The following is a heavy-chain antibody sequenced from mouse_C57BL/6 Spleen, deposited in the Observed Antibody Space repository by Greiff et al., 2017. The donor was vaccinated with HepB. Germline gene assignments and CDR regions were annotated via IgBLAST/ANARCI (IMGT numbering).Heavy chain of an antibody. J-gene: IGHJ2*01. Sequence: VQLQQPGAELVKPGASVKLSCKASGYTFTSYWMQWVKQRPGQGLEWIGEIDPSDSYTNYNQKFKGKATLTVDTSSSTAYMQLSSLTSEDSAVYYCARGVYYYGDWGQGTTLTVSS. CDR2: IDPSDSYT. D-gene: IGHD1-1*01. CDR1: GYTFTSYW. CDR3: ARGVYYYGD. V-gene: IGHV1-50*01.